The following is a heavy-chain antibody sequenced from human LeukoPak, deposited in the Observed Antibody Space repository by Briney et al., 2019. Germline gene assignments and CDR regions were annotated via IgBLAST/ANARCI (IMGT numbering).Heavy chain of an antibody. J-gene: IGHJ6*04. V-gene: IGHV3-48*03. CDR1: GFTFSIYE. CDR2: IYSMGNTI. CDR3: AELGITMIGGV. D-gene: IGHD3-10*02. Sequence: GGSLRLSCAPCGFTFSIYEMNWVRHAPGEGREGVSYIYSMGNTIYYADSAKGPFTISRNNAKNSLYLQMNSLRAEDTAVYYWAELGITMIGGVWGKGTTVTISS.